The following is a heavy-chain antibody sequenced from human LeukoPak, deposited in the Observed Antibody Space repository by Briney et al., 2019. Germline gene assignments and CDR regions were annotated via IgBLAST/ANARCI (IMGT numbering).Heavy chain of an antibody. CDR1: GFTVSSNY. V-gene: IGHV3-66*01. Sequence: GGSLRLSCAASGFTVSSNYMSWVRQAPGKGLEWVSVIYSGGSTYYADSVKGRFTISRDNSKNTLYLQMNSLRAEDTAVYYCASEAVAGTGAFDIWGQGTMVTVSS. D-gene: IGHD6-19*01. CDR2: IYSGGST. CDR3: ASEAVAGTGAFDI. J-gene: IGHJ3*02.